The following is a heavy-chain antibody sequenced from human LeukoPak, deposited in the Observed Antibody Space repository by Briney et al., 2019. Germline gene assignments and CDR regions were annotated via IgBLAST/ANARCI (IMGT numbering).Heavy chain of an antibody. D-gene: IGHD6-13*01. CDR2: INPNSGGT. CDR1: GYTFNGYY. J-gene: IGHJ1*01. Sequence: ASVKVSCKASGYTFNGYYMHWVRQAPGQGLEWMGWINPNSGGTKSAQKFQGRVTMTRDTSISTAYMELKRLRSSDTAVYYCARASSSWYDFQYWGQGTLVTVSS. CDR3: ARASSSWYDFQY. V-gene: IGHV1-2*02.